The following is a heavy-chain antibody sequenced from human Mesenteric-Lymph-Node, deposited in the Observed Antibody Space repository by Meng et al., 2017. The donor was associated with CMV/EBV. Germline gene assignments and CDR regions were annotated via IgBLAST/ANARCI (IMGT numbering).Heavy chain of an antibody. CDR1: GFTFSSYG. CDR3: AKGRPRHGMDV. CDR2: TRYDGSNK. Sequence: GESLKISCAASGFTFSSYGMHWVRQAPGKGLEWVAYTRYDGSNKYYADFVRGRFTISRDNSKNTLYLQMNSLRAEDTAVYYCAKGRPRHGMDVWGQGTTVTVSS. V-gene: IGHV3-30*02. J-gene: IGHJ6*02.